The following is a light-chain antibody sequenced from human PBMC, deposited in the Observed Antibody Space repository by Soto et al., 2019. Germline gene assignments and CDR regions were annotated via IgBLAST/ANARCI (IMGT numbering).Light chain of an antibody. CDR2: GAS. Sequence: ELVMTQSPATLSVSPGERATLSCRASQSVSINLAWYQKKPGQAPRLLIYGASTRATGVPDTFSGSGSGTEFTLTISGLQSEGFAVYYCQQYDRWPWTFGQGTKVDIK. V-gene: IGKV3-15*01. CDR1: QSVSIN. CDR3: QQYDRWPWT. J-gene: IGKJ1*01.